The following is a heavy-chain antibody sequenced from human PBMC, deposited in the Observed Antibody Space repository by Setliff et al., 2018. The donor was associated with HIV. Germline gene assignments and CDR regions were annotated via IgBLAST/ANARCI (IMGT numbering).Heavy chain of an antibody. J-gene: IGHJ6*02. CDR3: ARERSSGYHSYYYHYGMDV. V-gene: IGHV4-39*07. CDR2: IYYSGST. D-gene: IGHD3-22*01. CDR1: GDSISTGSYH. Sequence: PSETLSLTCNVSGDSISTGSYHWGWIRQPPGKGLEWIGSIYYSGSTAYNWSLKSRVTISVDTSKDQFSLKLISVTAADTAVYYCARERSSGYHSYYYHYGMDVWGQGTTVTVS.